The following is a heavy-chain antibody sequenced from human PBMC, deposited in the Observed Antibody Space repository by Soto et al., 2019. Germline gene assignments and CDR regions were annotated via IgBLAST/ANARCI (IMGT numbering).Heavy chain of an antibody. CDR1: GGSFSGYY. J-gene: IGHJ6*02. V-gene: IGHV4-34*01. CDR3: ARDPALYYDFWSGFGRGYYYYYGMDV. Sequence: SETLSLTCAVYGGSFSGYYWSWIRQPPGKGLEWIGEINHSGSTNYNPSLKSRVTISVDTSKNQFSLKLSSVTAADTAVYYCARDPALYYDFWSGFGRGYYYYYGMDVWGQGTTVTVSS. D-gene: IGHD3-3*01. CDR2: INHSGST.